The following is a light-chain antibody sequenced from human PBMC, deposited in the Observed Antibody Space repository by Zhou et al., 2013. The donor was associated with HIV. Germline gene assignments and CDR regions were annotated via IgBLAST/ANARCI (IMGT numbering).Light chain of an antibody. CDR1: QSISSD. V-gene: IGKV3-15*01. CDR2: GAS. CDR3: QQYSHWPPIT. Sequence: EILLTQSPGTLSVSPGERATLSCRASQSISSDLAWYQQKPGQAPRLLIYGASTRATGIPARFSGSGSGTEFTLTISSLQSEDFAVYYCQQYSHWPPITFGQGTRLEIK. J-gene: IGKJ5*01.